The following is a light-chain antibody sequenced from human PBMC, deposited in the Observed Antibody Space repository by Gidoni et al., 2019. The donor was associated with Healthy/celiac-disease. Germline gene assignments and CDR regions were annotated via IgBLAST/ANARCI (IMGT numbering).Light chain of an antibody. Sequence: DIQMTQSPSSLSASVGDRVTITCRASQSISSYLNWDQQKPGKAPKLLIYAASSLQSGVPSRFSGSGSGTDFTLTISSRQPEDFATYYCQQSYSTPWTFGQGTKVEIK. CDR2: AAS. CDR1: QSISSY. V-gene: IGKV1-39*01. J-gene: IGKJ1*01. CDR3: QQSYSTPWT.